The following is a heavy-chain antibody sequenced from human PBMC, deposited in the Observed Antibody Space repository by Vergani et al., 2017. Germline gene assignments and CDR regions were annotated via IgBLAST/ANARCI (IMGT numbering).Heavy chain of an antibody. Sequence: QVQLVESGGGVVQPGTSLRLSCVVSGFALNRHAMYWVRQAPGKGLEWVVGISFDGTNEYYPDLVKGRFTISRDIAKNTLYLQVRSLRLEDTGVYHCVRGHGRCAGGTCYTEAWDYWGQGTPVTVSS. V-gene: IGHV3-30-3*01. CDR1: GFALNRHA. CDR2: ISFDGTNE. D-gene: IGHD2-2*02. CDR3: VRGHGRCAGGTCYTEAWDY. J-gene: IGHJ4*02.